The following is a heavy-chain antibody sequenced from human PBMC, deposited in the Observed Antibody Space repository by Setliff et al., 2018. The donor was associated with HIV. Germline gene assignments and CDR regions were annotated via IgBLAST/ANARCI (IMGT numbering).Heavy chain of an antibody. J-gene: IGHJ3*02. Sequence: SVKVSCKASGGTFSSYAISWVRQAPVQGLDWMGGIIPVFGTTNYAQKFQGRVTITADESTSTAYMELSSLRSEDTAVYYRATEDFVRSWGAFDIWGQGTMVTVSS. CDR3: ATEDFVRSWGAFDI. V-gene: IGHV1-69*13. CDR2: IIPVFGTT. D-gene: IGHD6-6*01. CDR1: GGTFSSYA.